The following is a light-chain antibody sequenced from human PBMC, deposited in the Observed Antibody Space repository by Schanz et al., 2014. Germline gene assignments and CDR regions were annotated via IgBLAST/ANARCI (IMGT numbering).Light chain of an antibody. CDR1: QSLRSNS. CDR3: QQSGSSPPVT. J-gene: IGKJ5*01. CDR2: GAS. V-gene: IGKV3-20*01. Sequence: EIVLTQSPGTLSLSPGERATLSCRASQSLRSNSLAWYQLRPGQAPRLLIYGASSRATGVPDRFRGGGSGRDFTLTISRLEREDSAVYFCQQSGSSPPVTFGQGTRLEIK.